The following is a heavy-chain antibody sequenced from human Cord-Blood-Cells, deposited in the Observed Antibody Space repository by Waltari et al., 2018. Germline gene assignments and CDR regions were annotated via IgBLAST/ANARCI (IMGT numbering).Heavy chain of an antibody. D-gene: IGHD3-22*01. CDR2: INHSGST. J-gene: IGHJ5*02. CDR3: ARHDYYDSSGYSP. V-gene: IGHV4-34*01. CDR1: GGSFSGYY. Sequence: QVQLQQWGAGLLKPSETLSLTCAVYGGSFSGYYWSWIRQPPGKGLEWIGEINHSGSTNYNPSLTSRVTISVDTSKNQFSLKLSSVTAADTAVYYCARHDYYDSSGYSPWGQGTLVTVSS.